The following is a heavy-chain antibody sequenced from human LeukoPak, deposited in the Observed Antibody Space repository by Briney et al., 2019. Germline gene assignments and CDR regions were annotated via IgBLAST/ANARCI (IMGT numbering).Heavy chain of an antibody. D-gene: IGHD5-12*01. CDR3: ARDHGGYETEFYFDY. J-gene: IGHJ4*02. Sequence: SVKVSCKASGGTFSSYAISWVRQAPGQGLEWMGGIIPIFGTANYAQKFQGRVTITADESTSTAYMELSSLRSEDTAVYFCARDHGGYETEFYFDYWAQGTLVTVSS. V-gene: IGHV1-69*13. CDR1: GGTFSSYA. CDR2: IIPIFGTA.